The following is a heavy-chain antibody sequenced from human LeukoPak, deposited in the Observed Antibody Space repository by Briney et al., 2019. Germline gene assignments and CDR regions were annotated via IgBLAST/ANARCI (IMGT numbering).Heavy chain of an antibody. D-gene: IGHD3-16*01. CDR3: ARVGPLGYFDY. J-gene: IGHJ4*02. Sequence: TSETLSLTCTVSGGSTSSSSYYWGWIRQPPGKGLEWIGSIYYSGSTYYNPSLKSRVTISVDTSKNQFSLKLSSVTAADTAVYYCARVGPLGYFDYWGQGTLVTVSS. CDR1: GGSTSSSSYY. CDR2: IYYSGST. V-gene: IGHV4-39*07.